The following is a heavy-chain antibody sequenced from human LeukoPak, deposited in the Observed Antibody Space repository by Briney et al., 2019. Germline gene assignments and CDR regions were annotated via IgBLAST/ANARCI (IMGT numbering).Heavy chain of an antibody. CDR2: IYPGDSDT. CDR1: GYTFSNYW. Sequence: GESLNISCRGSGYTFSNYWIAWVRRMPGKGLEWMGIIYPGDSDTTYSPSFQGQVTISVDESINTTYLHWKSLKASDSAIYFCARQGVAVAGTLWLDPWGQGTLVTVSS. V-gene: IGHV5-51*01. CDR3: ARQGVAVAGTLWLDP. D-gene: IGHD6-19*01. J-gene: IGHJ5*02.